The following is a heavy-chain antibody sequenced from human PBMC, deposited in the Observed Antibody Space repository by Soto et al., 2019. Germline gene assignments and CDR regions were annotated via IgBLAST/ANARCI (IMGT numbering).Heavy chain of an antibody. CDR2: ISAYNGNT. Sequence: QVQLVQSGAAVKKPGASVKVSGKASGYTFTSYGISWVRQAPGQGLEWVGWISAYNGNTHNAQKLQGRVTMTTDTSTTTAYMELRSLRSDDTAVYYCARKGTGAPVDYWGQGTLVTVSS. CDR1: GYTFTSYG. CDR3: ARKGTGAPVDY. D-gene: IGHD1-1*01. J-gene: IGHJ4*02. V-gene: IGHV1-18*01.